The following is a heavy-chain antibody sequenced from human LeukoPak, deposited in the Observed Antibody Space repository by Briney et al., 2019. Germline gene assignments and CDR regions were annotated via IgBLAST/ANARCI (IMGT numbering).Heavy chain of an antibody. J-gene: IGHJ4*02. CDR3: ARALASTGGSYYFDS. D-gene: IGHD1-14*01. V-gene: IGHV3-33*01. CDR1: GFALSHHA. Sequence: GRSLRLSCIASGFALSHHAVHWVRQPPGKGLEWVAFVRYDGSDKYYADSVKGRFTVSRDNSNNALDLQMNTLTVEDTAVYYCARALASTGGSYYFDSWGQGTLVTVSS. CDR2: VRYDGSDK.